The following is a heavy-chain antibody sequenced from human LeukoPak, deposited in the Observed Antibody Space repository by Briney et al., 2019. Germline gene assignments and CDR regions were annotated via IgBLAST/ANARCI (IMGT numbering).Heavy chain of an antibody. CDR3: AKFSSAGAVVGRGWFDP. V-gene: IGHV3-30*18. D-gene: IGHD1-26*01. J-gene: IGHJ5*02. Sequence: GGSLRLSCAASGFTFSSYGMHWVRQAPGKGLEWVAVISYDGSNKYYADSVKGRFTISRDNSKNTLYLQMNSLRAEDTAVCYCAKFSSAGAVVGRGWFDPWGQGTLVTVSS. CDR2: ISYDGSNK. CDR1: GFTFSSYG.